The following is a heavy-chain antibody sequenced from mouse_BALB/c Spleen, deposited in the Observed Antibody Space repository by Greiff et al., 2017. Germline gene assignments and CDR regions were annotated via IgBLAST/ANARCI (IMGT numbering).Heavy chain of an antibody. V-gene: IGHV5-6-4*01. Sequence: EVLLVESGGGLEKPGGSLKLSCAASGFTFSSYTMSWVRQTPEKRLEWVATISSGGSYTYYPDSVKGRFTISRDNAKNTLYLQMSSLKSEDTAMYYCARELGRAMDYWGQGTSVTVSA. CDR3: ARELGRAMDY. D-gene: IGHD4-1*01. CDR1: GFTFSSYT. CDR2: ISSGGSYT. J-gene: IGHJ4*01.